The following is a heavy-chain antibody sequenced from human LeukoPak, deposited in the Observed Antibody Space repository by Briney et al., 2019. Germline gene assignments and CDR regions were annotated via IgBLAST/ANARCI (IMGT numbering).Heavy chain of an antibody. Sequence: GGSLRLSCAASGFTFSSYSMNWVRQAPGKGLEWVSSISSSSSYIYYADSVKGRFTISRDNSKNTVYLQMDSLRFEDAAVYYCAQDLAYIRFDNGGQGTLVTVSS. CDR2: ISSSSSYI. J-gene: IGHJ4*02. V-gene: IGHV3-21*04. D-gene: IGHD1-1*01. CDR3: AQDLAYIRFDN. CDR1: GFTFSSYS.